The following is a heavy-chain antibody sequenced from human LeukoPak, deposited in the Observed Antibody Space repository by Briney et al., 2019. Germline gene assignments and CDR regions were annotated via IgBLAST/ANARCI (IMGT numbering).Heavy chain of an antibody. CDR2: ISSSSSYI. CDR1: GFTFSSYS. Sequence: KSGGSLRLSCAASGFTFSSYSMNWVRQAPGKGLEWVSSISSSSSYIYYADSVKGRLTISRDNAKNSLYLQMNSLRAEDTAVYYCARDSLRSPGGFDLWGRGTLVTVSS. D-gene: IGHD3-10*01. V-gene: IGHV3-21*01. CDR3: ARDSLRSPGGFDL. J-gene: IGHJ2*01.